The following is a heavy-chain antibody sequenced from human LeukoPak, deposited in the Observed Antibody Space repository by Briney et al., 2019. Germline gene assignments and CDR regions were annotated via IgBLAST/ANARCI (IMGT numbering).Heavy chain of an antibody. J-gene: IGHJ6*02. CDR1: GGTFSSYA. CDR2: IIPIFGTA. V-gene: IGHV1-69*13. CDR3: ARGGSIRKKEGMVQQWLVYYGMDV. Sequence: SVKVSCKASGGTFSSYAISWVRQAPGQGLEWMGGIIPIFGTANYAQKFQGRVTITADESTSTAYMELNSLRSEDTAVYYCARGGSIRKKEGMVQQWLVYYGMDVWGQGTTVTVSS. D-gene: IGHD6-19*01.